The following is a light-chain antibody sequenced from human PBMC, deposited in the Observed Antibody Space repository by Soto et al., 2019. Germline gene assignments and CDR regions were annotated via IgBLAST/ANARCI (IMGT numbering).Light chain of an antibody. J-gene: IGLJ2*01. CDR1: SSDVGSYNY. CDR2: DVS. Sequence: QAALTQPASVYGSPGQSITISCTGTSSDVGSYNYVSWYQQHPGKAPKLMIYDVSNRPSGVSNRFSGSKSGNTASLTISGLQAEDEADYYCSSYTSSSTDVVFGGGTQLTVL. V-gene: IGLV2-14*01. CDR3: SSYTSSSTDVV.